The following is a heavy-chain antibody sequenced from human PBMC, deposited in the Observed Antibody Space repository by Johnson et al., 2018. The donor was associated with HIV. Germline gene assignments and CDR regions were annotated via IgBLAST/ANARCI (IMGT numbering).Heavy chain of an antibody. J-gene: IGHJ3*02. CDR3: ARGRTVVSAFDI. D-gene: IGHD4-17*01. Sequence: QEKLVESGGGVVQPGRSLRLSCAASGFTFSSYAMHWVRQAPGKGLEWVAVISYDGSNKFYADSVKGRFTISRDNSKNTLSLQMNSLRAEDTAVYYCARGRTVVSAFDIWGQGTMVTVSS. V-gene: IGHV3-30-3*01. CDR1: GFTFSSYA. CDR2: ISYDGSNK.